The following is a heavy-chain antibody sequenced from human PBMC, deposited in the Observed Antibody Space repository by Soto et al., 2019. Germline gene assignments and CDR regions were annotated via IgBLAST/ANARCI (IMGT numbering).Heavy chain of an antibody. Sequence: QVQLEQSGAEVKKPGSSVKVSCKASEGTFSTHAISWVRQAPEEGLEWMGGIIPLFGTTNYAQKFQGRVTIIADKSTSTVSMELISLRSEDTAIYYGAGGFMVRGGDAWFDTWGQGTLVTVSS. CDR1: EGTFSTHA. CDR2: IIPLFGTT. J-gene: IGHJ5*02. V-gene: IGHV1-69*06. D-gene: IGHD3-10*01. CDR3: AGGFMVRGGDAWFDT.